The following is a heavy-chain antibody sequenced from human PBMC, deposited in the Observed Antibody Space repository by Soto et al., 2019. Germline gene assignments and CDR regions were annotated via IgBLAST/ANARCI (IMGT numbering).Heavy chain of an antibody. CDR2: INHRGST. Sequence: QVQLQQWGAGLLKPSETLSLTCAVYGGSFSGYYWSWIRQPPGKGLEWIGEINHRGSTNYNPSLKSRVPISVDTSKNQFSLRLGSVTAADTAVYYCARGDYYDFWSGYYAGGFDYWCQGPLVTVSS. CDR3: ARGDYYDFWSGYYAGGFDY. CDR1: GGSFSGYY. V-gene: IGHV4-34*01. J-gene: IGHJ4*02. D-gene: IGHD3-3*01.